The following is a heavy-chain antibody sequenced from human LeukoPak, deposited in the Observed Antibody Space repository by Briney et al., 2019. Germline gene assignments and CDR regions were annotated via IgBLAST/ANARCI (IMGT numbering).Heavy chain of an antibody. V-gene: IGHV3-48*01. CDR1: GFPFSSYS. D-gene: IGHD3-10*01. CDR2: ITRSSVVI. CDR3: VRDYYWAFDI. J-gene: IGHJ3*02. Sequence: GGSLRLSCVASGFPFSSYSMNWVRQASGKGLEWVSYITRSSVVICADSVQGRFTISRDNAKNSLYLQMTGLRVEDTAVYYCVRDYYWAFDIWGRGTMVTVSS.